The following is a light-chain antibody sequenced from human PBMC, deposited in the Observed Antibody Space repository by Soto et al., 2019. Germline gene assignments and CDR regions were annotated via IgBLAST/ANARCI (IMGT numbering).Light chain of an antibody. CDR2: AAS. CDR3: QQSYSTPIT. CDR1: QSISSY. J-gene: IGKJ1*01. V-gene: IGKV1-39*01. Sequence: MQLTLSPSSLSASVRDRVTITCLASQSISSYLNWYQQKPGKAPKLLIYAASSLQSGVPSRFSGSGSGTDFTLTISSLQPEDFATYYCQQSYSTPITFGQGTKVDIK.